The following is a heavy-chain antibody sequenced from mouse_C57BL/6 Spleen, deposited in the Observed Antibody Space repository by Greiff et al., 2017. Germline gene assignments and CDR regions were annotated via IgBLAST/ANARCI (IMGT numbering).Heavy chain of an antibody. CDR1: GYTFTEYT. CDR3: ARHEGASYDYDVHYAMDY. D-gene: IGHD2-4*01. V-gene: IGHV1-62-2*01. CDR2: FYPGSGSI. J-gene: IGHJ4*01. Sequence: QVHVKQSGAELVKPGASVKLSCKASGYTFTEYTIHWVKQRSGQGLEWIGWFYPGSGSIKYNEKFKDKATLTADKSSSTVYMELSRLTSEDSAVYFCARHEGASYDYDVHYAMDYWGQGTSGTVSS.